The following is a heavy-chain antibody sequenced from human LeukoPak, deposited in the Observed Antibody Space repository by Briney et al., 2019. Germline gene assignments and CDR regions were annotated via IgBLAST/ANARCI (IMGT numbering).Heavy chain of an antibody. V-gene: IGHV1-69*05. J-gene: IGHJ4*02. CDR1: GYTFTHYH. CDR2: IIPIFGTA. Sequence: ASVKVSCKASGYTFTHYHFSWVRQAPGQGLEWMGGIIPIFGTANYAQKFQGRVTITTDESTSTAYMELSSLRSEDTAVYYCARGAGSSGTGTTVNYFDYWGQGTLVTVSS. D-gene: IGHD1-7*01. CDR3: ARGAGSSGTGTTVNYFDY.